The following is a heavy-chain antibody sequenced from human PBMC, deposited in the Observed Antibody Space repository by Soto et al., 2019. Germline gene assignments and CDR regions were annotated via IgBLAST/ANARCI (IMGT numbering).Heavy chain of an antibody. D-gene: IGHD2-8*01. CDR1: GVSISNGDYY. CDR2: IYNGGPT. CDR3: ARSLEYGIPFDK. V-gene: IGHV4-30-4*01. Sequence: TLSLTCTVSGVSISNGDYYWNWIRQTPGKGLEWIGYIYNGGPTYYNPSLESRLSLSVDTSGNQFSLRLSSVAAADTAIYYCARSLEYGIPFDKWGQGTLLTVSS. J-gene: IGHJ4*02.